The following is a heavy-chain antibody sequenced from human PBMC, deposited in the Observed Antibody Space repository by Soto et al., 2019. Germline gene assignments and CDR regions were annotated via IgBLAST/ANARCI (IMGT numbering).Heavy chain of an antibody. Sequence: GGSLRLSCAASGFTFSSYAMSWVRQAPGKGLEWVSAISGSGGSTYYADSVKGRFTISRDNSKNTLYLQMNSLRAEDTAVYYCAKPLNYYDSSGYYPWYFDYWGQGTLVTVSS. J-gene: IGHJ4*02. CDR3: AKPLNYYDSSGYYPWYFDY. D-gene: IGHD3-22*01. CDR1: GFTFSSYA. CDR2: ISGSGGST. V-gene: IGHV3-23*01.